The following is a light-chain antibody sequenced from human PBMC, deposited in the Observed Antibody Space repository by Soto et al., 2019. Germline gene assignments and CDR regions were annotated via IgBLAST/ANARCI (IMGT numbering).Light chain of an antibody. J-gene: IGLJ2*01. CDR1: STDVGTYNY. Sequence: QSVLTQPASVSGSPGQSITISCTGTSTDVGTYNYVSWYQQHPGKAPKLMIYEVSKRPSGVSNRFSGSKSGNTASLTISGLQAEDEATYYCSSYTSSSFVVFGGGTKVTVL. CDR2: EVS. CDR3: SSYTSSSFVV. V-gene: IGLV2-14*01.